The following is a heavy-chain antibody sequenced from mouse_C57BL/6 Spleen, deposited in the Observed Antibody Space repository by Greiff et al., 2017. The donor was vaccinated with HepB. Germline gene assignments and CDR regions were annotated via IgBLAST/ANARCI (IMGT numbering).Heavy chain of an antibody. CDR3: ARSGDYDGEGYFDY. D-gene: IGHD2-4*01. CDR2: IDPSDSYT. J-gene: IGHJ2*01. V-gene: IGHV1-59*01. CDR1: GYTFTSYW. Sequence: QVQLQQPGAELVRPGTSVKLSCKASGYTFTSYWMHWVKQRPGQGLEWIGVIDPSDSYTNYNQKFKGKATLTVDTSSSTAYMQLSSLTSEDSSVYYCARSGDYDGEGYFDYWGQGTTLTVSS.